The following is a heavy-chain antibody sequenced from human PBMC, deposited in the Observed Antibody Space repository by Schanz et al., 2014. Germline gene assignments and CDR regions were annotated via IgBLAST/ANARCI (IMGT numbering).Heavy chain of an antibody. Sequence: QVQLVESGGGVVQPGRSLTLSCAVSTSLFSRSVIHWVRQAPGKGLEWVAVMWNDGIKTHYADSGKGRFTISRDNSKNTLYLQMKSLRVEDTAVYYCVKDPDKYNWNDVEGMDVWGPGTTVTVSS. J-gene: IGHJ6*01. V-gene: IGHV3-33*06. CDR2: MWNDGIKT. CDR3: VKDPDKYNWNDVEGMDV. D-gene: IGHD1-1*01. CDR1: TSLFSRSV.